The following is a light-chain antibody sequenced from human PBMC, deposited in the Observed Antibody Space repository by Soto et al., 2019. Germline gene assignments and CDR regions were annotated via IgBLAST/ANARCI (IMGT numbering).Light chain of an antibody. Sequence: QSVLPQPPSVSGAPGQRVTIACTGGSSNIGAGYHVHWYQQVPGTAPKLLIYGDSNRPSGVPDRFSGSKSGTSASLAITGLQAEDEADYYCQSYDSSLSVWVFGGGTKVTVL. J-gene: IGLJ3*02. CDR2: GDS. CDR1: SSNIGAGYH. CDR3: QSYDSSLSVWV. V-gene: IGLV1-40*01.